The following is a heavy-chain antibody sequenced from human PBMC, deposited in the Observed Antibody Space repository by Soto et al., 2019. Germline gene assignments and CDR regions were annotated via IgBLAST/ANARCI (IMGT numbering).Heavy chain of an antibody. D-gene: IGHD3-10*01. CDR2: IYPGDSDT. CDR3: AKRSTSGENYYYGMDV. J-gene: IGHJ6*02. CDR1: GYSFTSYW. V-gene: IGHV5-51*01. Sequence: GESLKIACNGSGYSFTSYWIGWVRQMPGKGLEWMGIIYPGDSDTRYSPSFQGQVTISADKSISTAYLQWSSLKASDTAMYYCAKRSTSGENYYYGMDVWGQGTTVTVSS.